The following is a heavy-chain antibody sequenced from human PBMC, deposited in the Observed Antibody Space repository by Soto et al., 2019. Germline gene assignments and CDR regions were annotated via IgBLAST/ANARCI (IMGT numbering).Heavy chain of an antibody. J-gene: IGHJ6*02. V-gene: IGHV1-69*12. D-gene: IGHD6-19*01. CDR2: IIPIFGTA. CDR1: GGTFSSYA. Sequence: QVQLVQSGAEVKKPGSSVKVSCKASGGTFSSYAISWVRQAPGQGLEWMGGIIPIFGTANYAQKFQGRVTISGDERTSTASMELSSLGSGDTAVYYCARTRKVNPGCYYGMDVWGQGTTVTVSS. CDR3: ARTRKVNPGCYYGMDV.